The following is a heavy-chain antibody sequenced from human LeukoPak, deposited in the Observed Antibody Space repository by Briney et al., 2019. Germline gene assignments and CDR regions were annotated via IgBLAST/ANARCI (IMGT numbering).Heavy chain of an antibody. Sequence: SEXLSLTCTVSGGSISNYYWSWLRQPPGKGLEWIGYIYSSGSTNYNPSLTSRVTISIDTSKNQFSLKLSSLTAADTAIYYCARGIESYGDYGYWGQGILVTVSS. J-gene: IGHJ4*02. V-gene: IGHV4-59*01. CDR1: GGSISNYY. D-gene: IGHD4-17*01. CDR3: ARGIESYGDYGY. CDR2: IYSSGST.